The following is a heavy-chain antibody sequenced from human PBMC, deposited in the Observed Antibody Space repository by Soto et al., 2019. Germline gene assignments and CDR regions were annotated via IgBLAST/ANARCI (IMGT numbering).Heavy chain of an antibody. D-gene: IGHD2-15*01. V-gene: IGHV3-23*01. CDR1: GFTFSSYA. Sequence: EVQLLESGGGLVQPGGSLRLSCAASGFTFSSYAMSWVRQAPGKGLEWVSAISGSGGSTYYADSVKGRFTISRDNSKNTLYLQMNSRRVEDTAVYYCAKVGAYCSGGSCYSVPSLYYYYGMDVWGQGTTVTVSS. CDR2: ISGSGGST. J-gene: IGHJ6*02. CDR3: AKVGAYCSGGSCYSVPSLYYYYGMDV.